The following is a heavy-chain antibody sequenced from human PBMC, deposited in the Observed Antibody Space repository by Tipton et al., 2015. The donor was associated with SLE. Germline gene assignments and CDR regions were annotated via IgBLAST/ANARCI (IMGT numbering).Heavy chain of an antibody. V-gene: IGHV1-69*18. CDR3: ARGEWAAFDI. D-gene: IGHD3-16*01. CDR1: GYTFTSYG. Sequence: QLVQSGAEVKKPGASVKVSCKASGYTFTSYGISWVRQAPGQGLEWMGRIIPIYGTTNYAQKFQGRVTITADESTSTAYMELSSLRSEDTAVYYCARGEWAAFDIWGQGTMVTVSS. J-gene: IGHJ3*02. CDR2: IIPIYGTT.